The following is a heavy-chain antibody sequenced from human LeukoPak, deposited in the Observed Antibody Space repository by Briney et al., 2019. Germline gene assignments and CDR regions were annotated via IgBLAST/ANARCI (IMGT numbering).Heavy chain of an antibody. D-gene: IGHD2-15*01. V-gene: IGHV3-23*01. J-gene: IGHJ4*02. CDR3: ARDGRYCSGGSCFSDY. CDR2: ITTSGGST. CDR1: SFTFTNAW. Sequence: PGGSLILSCVASSFTFTNAWMTWVRQAPGKGLEWVSGITTSGGSTDYADSVKGRFTISRDNSKNTLYLQMNSLRAEDTAVYYCARDGRYCSGGSCFSDYWGQGTLVTVSS.